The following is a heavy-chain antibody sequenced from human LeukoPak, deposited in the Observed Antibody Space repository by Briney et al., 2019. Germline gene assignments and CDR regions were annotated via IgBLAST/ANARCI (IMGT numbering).Heavy chain of an antibody. J-gene: IGHJ4*02. V-gene: IGHV4-59*08. D-gene: IGHD6-19*01. CDR2: IYYSGST. CDR1: GGSISTYY. Sequence: SETLSLTCTVSGGSISTYYWSWIRQPPGKGLEWIGSIYYSGSTNYNPSLKSRVTISVDTSKDQFSLKLSSVTAADTAVYYCARGIPQWPARVDYWGQGTLVTVSS. CDR3: ARGIPQWPARVDY.